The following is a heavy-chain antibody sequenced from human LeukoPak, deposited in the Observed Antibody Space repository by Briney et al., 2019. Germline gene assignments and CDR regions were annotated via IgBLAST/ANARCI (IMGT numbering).Heavy chain of an antibody. J-gene: IGHJ6*04. V-gene: IGHV1-2*06. D-gene: IGHD2/OR15-2a*01. CDR1: GYTFTGYY. CDR2: INPNSGGT. Sequence: ASVKVSCKASGYTFTGYYMHWVRQAPGQGLEWMGRINPNSGGTNYAQKFQGRVTMTRNTSISTAYMELSSLRPEDTAVCYCARGLKELDVWGKGTTVTASS. CDR3: ARGLKELDV.